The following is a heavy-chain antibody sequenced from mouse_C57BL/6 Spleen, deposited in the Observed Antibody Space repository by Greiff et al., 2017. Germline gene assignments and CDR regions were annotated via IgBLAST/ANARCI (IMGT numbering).Heavy chain of an antibody. CDR1: GYSITSGYY. J-gene: IGHJ1*03. CDR3: ARDEVPYYYGSSSWYFDV. CDR2: ISYDGSN. D-gene: IGHD1-1*01. Sequence: EVQLQESGPGLVKPSQSLSLTCSVTGYSITSGYYWNWIRQFPGNKLEWMGYISYDGSNNYNPSLKNRISITRDTSKNQFFLKLNSVTTEDTATYYCARDEVPYYYGSSSWYFDVWGTGTTVTVSS. V-gene: IGHV3-6*01.